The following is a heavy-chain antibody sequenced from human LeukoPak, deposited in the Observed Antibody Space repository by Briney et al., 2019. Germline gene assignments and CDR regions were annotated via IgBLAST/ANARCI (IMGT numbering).Heavy chain of an antibody. D-gene: IGHD1-1*01. J-gene: IGHJ4*01. CDR2: INQDGSEI. Sequence: GGSLRLSCAASGFTFSSHWVAWLRQAPGKGLEYVAYINQDGSEIYYVDSVKGRSTVSRDNTKNSLYLQMNSLRAEDTAVYFCARWRTTNWSGFDDWGQGTLVTVSS. CDR3: ARWRTTNWSGFDD. CDR1: GFTFSSHW. V-gene: IGHV3-7*05.